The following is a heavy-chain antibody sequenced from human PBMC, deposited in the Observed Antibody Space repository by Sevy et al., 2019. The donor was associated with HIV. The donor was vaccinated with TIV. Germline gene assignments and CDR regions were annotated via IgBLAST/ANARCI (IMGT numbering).Heavy chain of an antibody. CDR3: ARALRGHYMDV. V-gene: IGHV3-48*02. D-gene: IGHD3-9*01. Sequence: GGSLRLSCVASEFTFSSYSTNWVRQAPGKGLEWVSYISGSAGNIYYADSVKGRFTISRDNARNSRFLQMNSLRDEDTAVYYCARALRGHYMDVWGKGTTVTVSS. J-gene: IGHJ6*03. CDR1: EFTFSSYS. CDR2: ISGSAGNI.